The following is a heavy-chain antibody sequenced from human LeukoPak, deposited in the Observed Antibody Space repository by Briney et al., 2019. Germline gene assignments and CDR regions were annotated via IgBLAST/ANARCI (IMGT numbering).Heavy chain of an antibody. CDR1: GYTLTELS. CDR2: FDPEDGET. V-gene: IGHV1-24*01. Sequence: ASVKVSCKVSGYTLTELSMHWVRQAPGKGLEWMGGFDPEDGETIYAQKFQGRVTMTTDTSTSTAYMELRSLRSDDTAVYYCARVGEDIYYYYYMDVWGKGTTVTVSS. J-gene: IGHJ6*03. CDR3: ARVGEDIYYYYYMDV. D-gene: IGHD2-15*01.